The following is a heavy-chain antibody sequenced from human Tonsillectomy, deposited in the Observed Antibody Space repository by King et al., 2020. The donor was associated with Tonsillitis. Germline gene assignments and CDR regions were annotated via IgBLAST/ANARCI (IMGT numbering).Heavy chain of an antibody. Sequence: VQLVESGGGVVQSGGSLRLSCAASGFTFSRSALHWVRQAPGKGLEWVAVSSFDGSRTHYADSVKGRFTVSRDNSKNTLYLQMNSLRPEDTAVFYCAREGGHDYIKYINYYYYYFMDVWGKGTTVTVSS. J-gene: IGHJ6*03. CDR1: GFTFSRSA. CDR2: SSFDGSRT. CDR3: AREGGHDYIKYINYYYYYFMDV. D-gene: IGHD4-11*01. V-gene: IGHV3-30*07.